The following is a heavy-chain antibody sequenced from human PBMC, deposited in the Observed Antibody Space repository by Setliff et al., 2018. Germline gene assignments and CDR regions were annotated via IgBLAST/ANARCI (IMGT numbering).Heavy chain of an antibody. CDR2: IYASWST. J-gene: IGHJ4*02. Sequence: SETLSLTCTVSGDSINSRTNYWSWIRQPAGKGPEWIGHIYASWSTNYNPSLKSRVTISLDTTDSQFSLKVRSVTAADTAVYYCARGGVTAVWDLTDWGQGTLVTVSS. CDR3: ARGGVTAVWDLTD. V-gene: IGHV4-61*10. D-gene: IGHD2-21*02. CDR1: GDSINSRTNY.